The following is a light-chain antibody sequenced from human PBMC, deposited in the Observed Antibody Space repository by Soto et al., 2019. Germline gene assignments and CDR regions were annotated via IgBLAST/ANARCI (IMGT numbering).Light chain of an antibody. V-gene: IGKV3-15*01. J-gene: IGKJ4*01. CDR2: GAS. CDR3: QQYNNWPLT. CDR1: QSVSSN. Sequence: EIVMTQSPATLSVSPGERATLSCRASQSVSSNLAWYQPKPGQAPRLLIYGASTRATGIPARFSGSGSGTEFPLTISSLQYADFAVCDCQQYNNWPLTFGGGTKVEIK.